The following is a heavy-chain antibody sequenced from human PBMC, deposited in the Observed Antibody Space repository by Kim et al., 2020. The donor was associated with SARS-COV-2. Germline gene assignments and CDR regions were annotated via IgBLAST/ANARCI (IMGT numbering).Heavy chain of an antibody. J-gene: IGHJ5*02. D-gene: IGHD2-2*01. CDR2: INHSGST. CDR3: ARDLLSIGYCSSSSCSGVWSDP. Sequence: SETLSLTCAVYGGSFSGYCWYWIRQPPGKGLELVGEINHSGSTNYNPSLKSRGTISVDPYKNQFSLKLSSVTAADTAVYYCARDLLSIGYCSSSSCSGVWSDPWGQGTLVTVSS. V-gene: IGHV4-34*01. CDR1: GGSFSGYC.